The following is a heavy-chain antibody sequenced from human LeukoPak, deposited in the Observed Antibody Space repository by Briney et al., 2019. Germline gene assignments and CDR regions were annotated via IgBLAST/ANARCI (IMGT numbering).Heavy chain of an antibody. CDR2: ISSSSSTI. CDR1: GFTLSRYS. CDR3: ARDRLGYYYDGMDV. D-gene: IGHD3-9*01. J-gene: IGHJ6*02. V-gene: IGHV3-48*04. Sequence: GGSLRLSCAASGFTLSRYSMNWVRQAPGKGLEWVSYISSSSSTIYYADSMKGRITISRDNAKSSLYLHMNSLTAEDTAVYYCARDRLGYYYDGMDVWGQGTTVTVSS.